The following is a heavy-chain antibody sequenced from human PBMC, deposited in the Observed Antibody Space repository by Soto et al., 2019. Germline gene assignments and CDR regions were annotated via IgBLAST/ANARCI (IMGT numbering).Heavy chain of an antibody. J-gene: IGHJ6*01. Sequence: GGSLRLSCAASGFTFSSYAMHWVRQAPGKGLEWVAVISYDGSNKYYADSVKGRFTISRDNSKNTLYLQMNSLRAEDTAVYYCARDLPRITIFGVVMYYYGMDVWGQGTTVTVSS. CDR3: ARDLPRITIFGVVMYYYGMDV. V-gene: IGHV3-30-3*01. D-gene: IGHD3-3*01. CDR1: GFTFSSYA. CDR2: ISYDGSNK.